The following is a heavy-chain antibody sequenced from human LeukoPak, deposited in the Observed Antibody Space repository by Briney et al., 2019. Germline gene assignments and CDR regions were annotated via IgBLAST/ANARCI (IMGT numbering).Heavy chain of an antibody. CDR2: ISGSGGST. D-gene: IGHD3-10*01. CDR1: GFTFSTYG. Sequence: GGSLRLSCAASGFTFSTYGVSWVRQAPGKGLEWVSAISGSGGSTYYADSVKGRFTISRDNSKNTLYLQMNSLRAEDTAVYYCAKSMVRGVIRPDAFDIWGQGTMVTVSS. V-gene: IGHV3-23*01. CDR3: AKSMVRGVIRPDAFDI. J-gene: IGHJ3*02.